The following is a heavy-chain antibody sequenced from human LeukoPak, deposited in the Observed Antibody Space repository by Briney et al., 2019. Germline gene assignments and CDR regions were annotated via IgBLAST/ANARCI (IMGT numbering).Heavy chain of an antibody. J-gene: IGHJ4*02. CDR3: ARTKRYFDWQPFDY. CDR1: GDSVSSNSAA. D-gene: IGHD3-9*01. Sequence: SQTLSLTCAISGDSVSSNSAAWNWIRQSPSRGLEWLGRTYYRSKWYNVYAVSVKSRITINPDTSKNQFSLQLNSVTPEDTAVYYCARTKRYFDWQPFDYWGQGTLVTVSS. V-gene: IGHV6-1*01. CDR2: TYYRSKWYN.